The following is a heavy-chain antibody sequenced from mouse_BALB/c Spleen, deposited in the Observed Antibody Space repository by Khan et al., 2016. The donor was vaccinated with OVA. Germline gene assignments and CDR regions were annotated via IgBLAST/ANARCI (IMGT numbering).Heavy chain of an antibody. CDR2: ISYSGSA. CDR1: GYSITSDYA. CDR3: ARRYYYGHWYFDV. J-gene: IGHJ1*01. D-gene: IGHD1-1*01. V-gene: IGHV3-2*02. Sequence: EVQLQESGPGLVKPSQSLSLTCTVTGYSITSDYAWNWIRQFPGNKLEWMGYISYSGSANYHPSLKSRISITRDTSENQFFLQLNSVTTEDSATYYCARRYYYGHWYFDVWGAGTTVTVSS.